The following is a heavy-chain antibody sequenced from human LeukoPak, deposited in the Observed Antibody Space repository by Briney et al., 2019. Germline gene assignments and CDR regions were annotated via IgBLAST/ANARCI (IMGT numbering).Heavy chain of an antibody. Sequence: PSETLSLTCTVSSDSISSSTSYWGWIRQPPGKGLEYIGSIFYSGATYYNPSLKSRVTISVDTSKNQFSLKLSSVTAADTAVYYCARFKGSYLFRGRYFDYWGQGTLVTVSS. J-gene: IGHJ4*02. CDR1: SDSISSSTSY. D-gene: IGHD3-16*02. CDR3: ARFKGSYLFRGRYFDY. CDR2: IFYSGAT. V-gene: IGHV4-39*07.